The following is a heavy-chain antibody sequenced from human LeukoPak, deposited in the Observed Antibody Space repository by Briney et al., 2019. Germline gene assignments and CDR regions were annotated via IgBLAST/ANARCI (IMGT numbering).Heavy chain of an antibody. D-gene: IGHD3-22*01. J-gene: IGHJ4*02. CDR3: ARDGYYFDSSGYYF. V-gene: IGHV4-34*01. Sequence: SETLSLTCAVYGGSFSGYYWSWIRQPPGKGLEWIGEINRGGSTNYNPSLKSRVTMSVDTSKNQFSLKLRSVTAADTAVYYCARDGYYFDSSGYYFWGQGTLVTVSS. CDR1: GGSFSGYY. CDR2: INRGGST.